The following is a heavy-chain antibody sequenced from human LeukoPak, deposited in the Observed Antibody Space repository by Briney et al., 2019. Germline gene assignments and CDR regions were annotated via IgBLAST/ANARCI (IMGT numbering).Heavy chain of an antibody. D-gene: IGHD3-22*01. Sequence: GGSLRLSCAASGFTFSSYAMSWVRQAPGKGLEWVSDISGSGGSTYYADSVKGRFTISRDNSKNTLYLQMNSLRAEDTAVYYCAKAGQYYYDSSGYRRRSYYFDYWGQGTLVTVSS. V-gene: IGHV3-23*01. CDR1: GFTFSSYA. CDR2: ISGSGGST. CDR3: AKAGQYYYDSSGYRRRSYYFDY. J-gene: IGHJ4*02.